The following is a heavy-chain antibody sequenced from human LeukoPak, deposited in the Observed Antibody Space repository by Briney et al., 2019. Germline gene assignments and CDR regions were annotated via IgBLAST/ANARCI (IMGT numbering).Heavy chain of an antibody. Sequence: SETLSLTCTVSGGSISSYYWSWIRQPPGKGLEWIGYIYYRGSTNYNPSLKSRVTISVDTSKNQFSLKLSSVTAADTAVYYCARGVISIAAAGRTWFDPWGQGTLATVSS. CDR2: IYYRGST. CDR1: GGSISSYY. V-gene: IGHV4-59*01. J-gene: IGHJ5*02. CDR3: ARGVISIAAAGRTWFDP. D-gene: IGHD6-13*01.